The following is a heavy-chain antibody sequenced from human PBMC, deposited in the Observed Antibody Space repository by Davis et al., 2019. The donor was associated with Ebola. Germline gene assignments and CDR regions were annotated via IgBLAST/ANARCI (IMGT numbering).Heavy chain of an antibody. V-gene: IGHV1-69*13. Sequence: AASVKVSCKASGYTFTSYGISWVRQAPGQGLEWMGGIIPIFGTANYAQKFQGRVTITADESTSTAYMELRSLRSDDTAVYYCARDTSSAAAGYYYYYYGMDVWGQGTTVTVSS. J-gene: IGHJ6*02. CDR1: GYTFTSYG. CDR2: IIPIFGTA. CDR3: ARDTSSAAAGYYYYYYGMDV. D-gene: IGHD6-13*01.